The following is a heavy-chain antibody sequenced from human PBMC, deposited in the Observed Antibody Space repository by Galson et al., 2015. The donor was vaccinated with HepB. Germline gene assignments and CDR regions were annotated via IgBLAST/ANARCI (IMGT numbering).Heavy chain of an antibody. CDR3: ATDLAVAATNYGMDV. CDR2: ISHTGSDT. V-gene: IGHV3-30*03. Sequence: SLRLSCAASGISFSDYAMHWVRQASGKGLEWVAAISHTGSDTSYADSVRGRFTISRDNFKNTVSLQMNSLRPDDTAVYYCATDLAVAATNYGMDVWGQGTTVTVPS. CDR1: GISFSDYA. J-gene: IGHJ6*02. D-gene: IGHD6-19*01.